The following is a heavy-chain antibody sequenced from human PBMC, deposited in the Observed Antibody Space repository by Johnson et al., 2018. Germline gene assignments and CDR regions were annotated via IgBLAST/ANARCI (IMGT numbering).Heavy chain of an antibody. V-gene: IGHV3-30*03. CDR1: GFTFSSYG. CDR2: ISYDGSNK. D-gene: IGHD2-8*01. Sequence: QVQLVQSGGGVVQPGRSLRLSCAASGFTFSSYGMHWVRQAPGKGLEWVAVISYDGSNKYYADSVKGRFTISRDNSKNTMYLQMDSLRAEDPAVYYWARGVLRLTGALDIWGQGTMVTVSS. J-gene: IGHJ3*02. CDR3: ARGVLRLTGALDI.